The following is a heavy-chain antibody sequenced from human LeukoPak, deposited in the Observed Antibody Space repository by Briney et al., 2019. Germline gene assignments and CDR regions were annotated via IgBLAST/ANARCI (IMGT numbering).Heavy chain of an antibody. CDR1: GGSFSGYY. D-gene: IGHD3-10*01. J-gene: IGHJ4*02. CDR3: ARNGVLWSLRYYFDY. CDR2: INHSGST. Sequence: SETLSLTCAVYGGSFSGYYWSWIRQPPGKGLEWIGEINHSGSTNYNPSLKSRVTISVDTSKNQFSLKLSSVTAADTAAYYCARNGVLWSLRYYFDYWGQGTLVTVSS. V-gene: IGHV4-34*01.